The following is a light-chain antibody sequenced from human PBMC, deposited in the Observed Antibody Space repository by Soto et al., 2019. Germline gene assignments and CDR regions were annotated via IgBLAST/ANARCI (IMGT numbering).Light chain of an antibody. J-gene: IGKJ4*01. CDR3: QQYSSY. CDR2: EAS. Sequence: DIPMTQSPSTLSASVGDRVTITCRASQSISSWLAWYQQKPGKAPKVLISEASNLESGVPSRFSGSGSGTEFTLTISSLQPDDFATYYCQQYSSYFGGGTKVEIK. V-gene: IGKV1-5*01. CDR1: QSISSW.